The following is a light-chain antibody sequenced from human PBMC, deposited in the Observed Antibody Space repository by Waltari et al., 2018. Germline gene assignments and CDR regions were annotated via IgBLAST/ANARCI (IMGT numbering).Light chain of an antibody. Sequence: EIVLTQSPGPLSLSPGERATLSCRASQSVSRTLAWYQQKPGQAPKLLIYGASIRATGIPDRFTGSGSGTDFSLTISSLEPEDFAIYFCQHYVRLPATFGQGTKVEIK. J-gene: IGKJ1*01. CDR3: QHYVRLPAT. CDR2: GAS. CDR1: QSVSRT. V-gene: IGKV3-20*01.